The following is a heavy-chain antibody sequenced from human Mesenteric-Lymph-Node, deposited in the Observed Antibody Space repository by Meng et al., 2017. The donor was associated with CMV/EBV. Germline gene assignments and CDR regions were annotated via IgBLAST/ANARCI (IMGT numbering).Heavy chain of an antibody. CDR2: ISSSSSYI. J-gene: IGHJ4*02. Sequence: GGSLRLSCAASGFTFSSYSMNWVRQAPGKGLEWVSSISSSSSYIYYADSVKGRFTISRDNAKNSLYLQMNSLRAEDTAVYYCARVWYSGYVLDYWGQGTLVTVSS. CDR3: ARVWYSGYVLDY. D-gene: IGHD5-12*01. CDR1: GFTFSSYS. V-gene: IGHV3-21*01.